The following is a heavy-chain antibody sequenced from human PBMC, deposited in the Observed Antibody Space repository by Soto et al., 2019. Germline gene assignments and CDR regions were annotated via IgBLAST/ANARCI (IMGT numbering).Heavy chain of an antibody. D-gene: IGHD3-3*01. CDR3: ARGRNVLRFLEWPLYYFDY. J-gene: IGHJ4*02. Sequence: PSGSLSLTCAVYGGSFSGYYWRWIRQAPGKGLEWIGEINHSGSTNYNPSLKSRVTISVDTSKNQFSLKLSSVTAADTAVYYCARGRNVLRFLEWPLYYFDYWGQGTLVTVSS. V-gene: IGHV4-34*01. CDR2: INHSGST. CDR1: GGSFSGYY.